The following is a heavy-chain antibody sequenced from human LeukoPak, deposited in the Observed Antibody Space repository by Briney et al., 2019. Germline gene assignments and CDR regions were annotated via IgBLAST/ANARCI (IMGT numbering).Heavy chain of an antibody. V-gene: IGHV3-23*01. Sequence: GSLILSCAASGFTFSSYAMIWVRQAAGKGVEWVSAISGSGGSTYYSDAVKGRFTISRDNSKNTLYLQMNSLRAEDTAVYYCAKKGMCSSSYIDYWGQGTLVTVSS. CDR2: ISGSGGST. J-gene: IGHJ4*02. CDR1: GFTFSSYA. D-gene: IGHD6-13*01. CDR3: AKKGMCSSSYIDY.